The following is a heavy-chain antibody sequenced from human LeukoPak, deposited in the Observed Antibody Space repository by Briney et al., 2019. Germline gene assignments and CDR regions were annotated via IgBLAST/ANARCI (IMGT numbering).Heavy chain of an antibody. J-gene: IGHJ3*02. D-gene: IGHD3-9*01. Sequence: GGSLRLFCAASGFTFSSYSMNWARHAPGGGLEWVSSISSSSSYIYYADSVEGRFTISRDNAKNSLYLQITSLRATDTAVYYCARDQKYGYFDWLLKIPRGHDDAFDIWGQGTMVTVSS. CDR1: GFTFSSYS. V-gene: IGHV3-21*01. CDR2: ISSSSSYI. CDR3: ARDQKYGYFDWLLKIPRGHDDAFDI.